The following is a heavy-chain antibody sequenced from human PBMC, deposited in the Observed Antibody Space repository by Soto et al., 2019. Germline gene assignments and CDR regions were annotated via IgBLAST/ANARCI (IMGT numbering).Heavy chain of an antibody. D-gene: IGHD3-22*01. Sequence: GESLKSSCKGSVYSFTSYWINWVRQMPGKGLEWMGRIDPSDSYTNYSPSFQGHVTISADKSISTAYLQWSSLKASDTAMYYCAREEYYYDSSGLNYYYGMDVWGQGTTVTVS. J-gene: IGHJ6*02. CDR2: IDPSDSYT. CDR3: AREEYYYDSSGLNYYYGMDV. CDR1: VYSFTSYW. V-gene: IGHV5-10-1*01.